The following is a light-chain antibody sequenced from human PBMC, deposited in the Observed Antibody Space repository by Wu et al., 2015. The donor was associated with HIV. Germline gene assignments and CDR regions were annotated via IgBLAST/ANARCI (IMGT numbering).Light chain of an antibody. V-gene: IGKV3-11*01. Sequence: PGERATLSCRASQSVSSYLAWYQQKPGQAPRLLIYDASNRATGIPARFSGSGSGTDFTLTISSLEPEDFAVYYCQQRSNWPPLTFGGGTKVEIK. CDR1: QSVSSY. J-gene: IGKJ4*01. CDR3: QQRSNWPPLT. CDR2: DAS.